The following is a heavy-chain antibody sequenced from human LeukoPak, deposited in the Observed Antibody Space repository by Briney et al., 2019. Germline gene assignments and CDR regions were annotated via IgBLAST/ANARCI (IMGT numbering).Heavy chain of an antibody. CDR3: VRDWNGDYFDY. D-gene: IGHD1-1*01. Sequence: SQTLSLTCIVSGDSVSSGTYYWTWLRQPAGKGLEWIGRIHTSGNTNYSPSLKSRVTISRDTSKNQLSLRLTSVTAADTAVYYCVRDWNGDYFDYWGQGTLVTVSS. V-gene: IGHV4-61*02. J-gene: IGHJ4*02. CDR1: GDSVSSGTYY. CDR2: IHTSGNT.